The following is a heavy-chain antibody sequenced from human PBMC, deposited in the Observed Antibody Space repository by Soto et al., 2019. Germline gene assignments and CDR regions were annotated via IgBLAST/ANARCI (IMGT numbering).Heavy chain of an antibody. CDR2: IYPGDSDT. J-gene: IGHJ4*02. Sequence: LKISCKGSGYSFTSYWIGWVRQMPGKGLEWMGIIYPGDSDTRYSPSFQGQVTISADKSISTAYLQWSSLKASDTAMYYCARQGSSSRVAEDYWGQGTLVTVSS. D-gene: IGHD6-6*01. CDR1: GYSFTSYW. V-gene: IGHV5-51*01. CDR3: ARQGSSSRVAEDY.